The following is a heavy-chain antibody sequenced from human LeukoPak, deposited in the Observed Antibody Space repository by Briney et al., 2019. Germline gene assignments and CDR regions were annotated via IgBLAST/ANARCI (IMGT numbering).Heavy chain of an antibody. V-gene: IGHV3-30-3*01. CDR1: GFTFSSYA. Sequence: GRSLRLSCAASGFTFSSYAMHWVRQAPGKGLEWVAVISYDGSNKYYADSVKGRFTISRDNSKNTLYLQMNSLRAEDTAVYYCARDLLMFEYSYGSFDYWAREPWSPSPQ. CDR3: ARDLLMFEYSYGSFDY. J-gene: IGHJ4*02. CDR2: ISYDGSNK. D-gene: IGHD5-18*01.